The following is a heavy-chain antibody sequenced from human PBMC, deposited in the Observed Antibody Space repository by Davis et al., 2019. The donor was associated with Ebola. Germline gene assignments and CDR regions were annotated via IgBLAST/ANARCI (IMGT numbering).Heavy chain of an antibody. V-gene: IGHV4-30-4*01. D-gene: IGHD4-11*01. Sequence: MPSETLSLTCTVSGGSISSGDYYWSWIRQPPGKGLEWIGYIYYSGSTYYNPSLKSRVTISVDTSKNQFSLKLSSVTAADTAVYYCARHPTRGTTGSSNAFDIWGQGTVVTVSS. J-gene: IGHJ3*02. CDR1: GGSISSGDYY. CDR3: ARHPTRGTTGSSNAFDI. CDR2: IYYSGST.